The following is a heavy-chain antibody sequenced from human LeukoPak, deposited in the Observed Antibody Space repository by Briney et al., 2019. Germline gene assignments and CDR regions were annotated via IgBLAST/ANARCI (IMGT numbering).Heavy chain of an antibody. Sequence: SETLSLTCAVYGGSFSGYYWSWIRQPPGKGLEWIGEINHSGSTNYNPSLKSRVTISVDTSKNQFSLKLSSVTAADTAVYYCARDRAALRPPFEDYYYGMDVWGQGTTVTVSS. CDR3: ARDRAALRPPFEDYYYGMDV. CDR2: INHSGST. V-gene: IGHV4-34*01. J-gene: IGHJ6*02. D-gene: IGHD3-9*01. CDR1: GGSFSGYY.